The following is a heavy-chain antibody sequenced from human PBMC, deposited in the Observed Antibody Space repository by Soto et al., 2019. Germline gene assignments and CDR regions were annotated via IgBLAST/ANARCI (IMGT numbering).Heavy chain of an antibody. Sequence: GGSLRLSCAASGFTFSSYGMHWVRQAPGKGLEWVAVISYDGSNKYYADSVKGRFTISRDNSKNTLYLQMNSLGAEDTAVYYCARHPGYCSSTSCYPYFDYWGQGTLVTVSS. CDR3: ARHPGYCSSTSCYPYFDY. J-gene: IGHJ4*02. D-gene: IGHD2-2*01. CDR2: ISYDGSNK. V-gene: IGHV3-30*03. CDR1: GFTFSSYG.